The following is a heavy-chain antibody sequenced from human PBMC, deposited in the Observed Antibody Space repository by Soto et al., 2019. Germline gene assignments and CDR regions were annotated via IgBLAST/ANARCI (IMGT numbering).Heavy chain of an antibody. CDR1: GYTFTSYD. Sequence: GASVKVSCKASGYTFTSYDINWVRQATGQGLEWMGWMNPNSGNTGSAQKFQGRVTVTRNTSINTAYMELSSLRSDDTAVYYCARMRLSAAARPWLDPWGQGTLVTVSS. V-gene: IGHV1-8*01. J-gene: IGHJ5*02. CDR2: MNPNSGNT. CDR3: ARMRLSAAARPWLDP. D-gene: IGHD6-13*01.